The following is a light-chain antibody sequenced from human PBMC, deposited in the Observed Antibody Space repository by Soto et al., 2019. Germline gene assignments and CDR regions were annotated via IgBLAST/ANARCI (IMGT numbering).Light chain of an antibody. CDR1: SSNIGNNY. CDR3: GTWDSSLSADV. Sequence: QSVLTQPPSVSAAPGQKVTISCSGSSSNIGNNYVSWYQQLPGTAPKLLIYENNKRPSAIPDRFSGSKSGTSATLGITGLQTGDEADYYCGTWDSSLSADVFGTGTKVTVL. CDR2: ENN. J-gene: IGLJ1*01. V-gene: IGLV1-51*02.